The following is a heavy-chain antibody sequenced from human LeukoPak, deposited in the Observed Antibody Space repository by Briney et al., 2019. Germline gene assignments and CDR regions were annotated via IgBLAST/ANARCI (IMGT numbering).Heavy chain of an antibody. J-gene: IGHJ5*02. CDR2: FDRQERKI. V-gene: IGHV1-24*01. Sequence: ASVKVSCKVSGRTLSEVSLHLVRQSREKGLEWMGGFDRQERKIWYAQNFQGRVTMTEDTSTDTAFMELNSLRSEDAAVYYCSTVNKDRDGCPHVWFDRWGRATQVTV. CDR1: GRTLSEVS. CDR3: STVNKDRDGCPHVWFDR. D-gene: IGHD5-24*01.